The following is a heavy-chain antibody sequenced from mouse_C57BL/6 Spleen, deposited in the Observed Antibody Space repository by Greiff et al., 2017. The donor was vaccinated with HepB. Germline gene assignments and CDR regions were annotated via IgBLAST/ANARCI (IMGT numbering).Heavy chain of an antibody. CDR3: TGYGSSYWYFDV. CDR2: IDPETGGT. CDR1: GYTFTDYE. D-gene: IGHD1-1*01. V-gene: IGHV1-15*01. J-gene: IGHJ1*03. Sequence: VQLQQSGAELVRPGASVTLSCKASGYTFTDYEMHWVKQTPVHGLEWIGAIDPETGGTAYNQKFTGKAILTADKSSSTAYMELRSLTSEDSAVYYCTGYGSSYWYFDVWGTGTTVTVSS.